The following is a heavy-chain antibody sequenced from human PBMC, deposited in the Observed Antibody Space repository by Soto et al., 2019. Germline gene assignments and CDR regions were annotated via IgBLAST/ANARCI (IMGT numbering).Heavy chain of an antibody. CDR1: GGTFSSYA. CDR2: IIPIFITA. CDR3: ARDGTHCSSTSCYGDYYYYGMDV. D-gene: IGHD2-2*01. V-gene: IGHV1-69*06. J-gene: IGHJ6*02. Sequence: SVKVSCKASGGTFSSYAISWVRQAPGQGLEWMGGIIPIFITANYAQKFQGRVTITADKSASTAYMELSSLRSEDTAVYYCARDGTHCSSTSCYGDYYYYGMDVWGQGTTVPVSS.